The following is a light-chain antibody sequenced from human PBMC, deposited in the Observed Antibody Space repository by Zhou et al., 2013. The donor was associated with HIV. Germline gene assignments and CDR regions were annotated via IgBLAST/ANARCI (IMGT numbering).Light chain of an antibody. Sequence: EIVLTQSPATLSLSPGERATLSCRASQSVSSYLAWYQQKPGQAPRLLIYDVSNRATGIPARFSGSGSGTDFIFTISSLEPEDSAVYSCHQYGSSPWTFGQGTKVEI. V-gene: IGKV3-11*01. J-gene: IGKJ1*01. CDR3: HQYGSSPWT. CDR2: DVS. CDR1: QSVSSY.